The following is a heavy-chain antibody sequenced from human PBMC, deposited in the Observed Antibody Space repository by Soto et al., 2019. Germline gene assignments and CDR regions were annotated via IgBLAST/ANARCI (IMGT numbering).Heavy chain of an antibody. CDR3: ARAAHYDFWSGYGYYFDY. J-gene: IGHJ4*02. CDR2: IYYSGST. Sequence: SETLSLTCTVSGGSISSYYWSWIRQPPGKGLEWIGYIYYSGSTNYNPSLKSRVTISVDTSKNQFSLKLSSVTAADTAVYYCARAAHYDFWSGYGYYFDYWGQRTLVTVSS. D-gene: IGHD3-3*01. V-gene: IGHV4-59*01. CDR1: GGSISSYY.